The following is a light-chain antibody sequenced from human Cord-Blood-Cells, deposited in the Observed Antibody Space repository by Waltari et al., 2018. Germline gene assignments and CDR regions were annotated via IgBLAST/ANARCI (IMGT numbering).Light chain of an antibody. Sequence: EIVLTQSPATLSLSPGERATLSCRASQSVSSYLAWYQQKPGQAPRLLIYDASNRATGIPARFSGSVSGTDFTLTISSLEPEDFAVYYCQHRSNWPVTFGGGTKVEIK. CDR3: QHRSNWPVT. CDR1: QSVSSY. J-gene: IGKJ4*01. V-gene: IGKV3-11*01. CDR2: DAS.